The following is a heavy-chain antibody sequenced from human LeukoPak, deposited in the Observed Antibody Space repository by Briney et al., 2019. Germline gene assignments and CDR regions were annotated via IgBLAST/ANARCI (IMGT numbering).Heavy chain of an antibody. V-gene: IGHV1-18*01. Sequence: ASVKVSCKASGYTFTSYGISWVRQAPGQGLEWMGWISAYNGNTNYAQKLQGRVTMTTDTSTSTAYMELRSLRSDDTAVYYCAREGADYYDSSGYYPEGLDYWGQGTLVTVSS. CDR3: AREGADYYDSSGYYPEGLDY. CDR2: ISAYNGNT. J-gene: IGHJ4*02. CDR1: GYTFTSYG. D-gene: IGHD3-22*01.